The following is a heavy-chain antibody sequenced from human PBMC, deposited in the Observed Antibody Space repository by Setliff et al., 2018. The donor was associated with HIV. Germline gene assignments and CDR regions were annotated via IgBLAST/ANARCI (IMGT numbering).Heavy chain of an antibody. D-gene: IGHD3-22*01. J-gene: IGHJ4*02. CDR2: ISAYNGNT. CDR1: GYTFTSYG. Sequence: GASVKVSCKASGYTFTSYGISWVRQAPGQGLEWMGWISAYNGNTNYAQKLQGRVTMTTDTSTSTAYMELRSLRSDDTAVYYCARGTYYCDSSGYLAAGHFDYWGQGTLVTVSS. CDR3: ARGTYYCDSSGYLAAGHFDY. V-gene: IGHV1-18*01.